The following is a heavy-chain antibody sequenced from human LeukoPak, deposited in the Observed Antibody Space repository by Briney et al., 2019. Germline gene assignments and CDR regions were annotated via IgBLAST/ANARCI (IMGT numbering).Heavy chain of an antibody. J-gene: IGHJ4*02. Sequence: GGSLRLSCAASGFTFCDFYMTWIRQAPGKGLEWVSYISTTGSTIYYADSVKGRFIISRDNAKNSLYLQMNSLRAEDTAVYYCARDEWESDYWGQGTLVTVSS. D-gene: IGHD1-26*01. CDR3: ARDEWESDY. CDR1: GFTFCDFY. V-gene: IGHV3-11*01. CDR2: ISTTGSTI.